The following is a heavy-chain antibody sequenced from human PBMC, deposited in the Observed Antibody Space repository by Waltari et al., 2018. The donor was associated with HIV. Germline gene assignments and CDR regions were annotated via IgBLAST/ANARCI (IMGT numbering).Heavy chain of an antibody. D-gene: IGHD2-21*02. J-gene: IGHJ3*01. V-gene: IGHV3-30*03. CDR3: ATYCGGDCYFGEVSFDV. Sequence: QVQLMQSGGGVVQPGGSLRLSCTASGFLFSNSGIHWVRQAPGKGLDWVALISHDGNSHFYVDSVKGRFTVSRDNSKDTVYLQMNSLTTDDTAVYYCATYCGGDCYFGEVSFDVWGQGTMVIVS. CDR2: ISHDGNSH. CDR1: GFLFSNSG.